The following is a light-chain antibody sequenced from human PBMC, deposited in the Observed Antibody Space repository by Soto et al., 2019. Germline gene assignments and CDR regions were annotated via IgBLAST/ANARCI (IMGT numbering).Light chain of an antibody. J-gene: IGKJ1*01. CDR2: AAS. CDR3: RHSINSQWT. CDR1: QSVSSTY. Sequence: EIVLTQSPGTLSLSPGERATLSCRPSQSVSSTYLDSYQQKPGQAPRHLIYAASSRATGIPDRFSGGASATAFTLPISKLEPKHFAVHSCRHSINSQWTFDQGTKVDIK. V-gene: IGKV3-20*01.